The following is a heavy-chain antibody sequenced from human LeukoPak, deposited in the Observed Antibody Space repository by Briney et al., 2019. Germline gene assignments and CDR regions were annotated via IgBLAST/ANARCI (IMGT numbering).Heavy chain of an antibody. V-gene: IGHV3-43*01. Sequence: SGGSLRLSCAASGFTFDDYTMHWVRQAPGKGLEWVSFISWGGGSTYYADSVKGRFTISRDNSKNSLYLQMNSLRTEDTALYYCAKDGAKAPPGASWSVKLYYYYGMDVWGQGTTVTVSS. J-gene: IGHJ6*02. CDR3: AKDGAKAPPGASWSVKLYYYYGMDV. D-gene: IGHD1-26*01. CDR2: ISWGGGST. CDR1: GFTFDDYT.